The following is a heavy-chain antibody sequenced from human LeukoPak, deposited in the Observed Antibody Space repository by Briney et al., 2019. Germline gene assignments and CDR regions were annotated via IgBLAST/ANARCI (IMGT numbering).Heavy chain of an antibody. D-gene: IGHD5-24*01. J-gene: IGHJ4*02. CDR1: GYTFTSYF. V-gene: IGHV1-46*01. CDR3: ARDRDGYNGGDY. CDR2: INPSRGST. Sequence: ASVKVSCKASGYTFTSYFMHWVRQAPGQGLEWMGIINPSRGSTNYAQKFQGRVTMTRDTSTSTAYMELRSLRSDDTAVYFCARDRDGYNGGDYWGQGTLVTVSS.